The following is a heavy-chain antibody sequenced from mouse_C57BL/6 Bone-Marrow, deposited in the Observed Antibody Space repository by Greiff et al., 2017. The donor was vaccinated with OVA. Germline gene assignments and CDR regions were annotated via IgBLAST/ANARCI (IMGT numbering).Heavy chain of an antibody. D-gene: IGHD3-3*01. CDR3: ARRCPLGDYFDY. J-gene: IGHJ2*01. CDR1: GYTFTSYG. Sequence: VKLQESGAELARPGASVKLSCKASGYTFTSYGISWVKQRTGQGLEWIGEIYPRSGNTYYNEKFKGKATLTADKSSSTAYMELRSLTSEDSAVYFWARRCPLGDYFDYWGQGTTLTVSS. CDR2: IYPRSGNT. V-gene: IGHV1-81*01.